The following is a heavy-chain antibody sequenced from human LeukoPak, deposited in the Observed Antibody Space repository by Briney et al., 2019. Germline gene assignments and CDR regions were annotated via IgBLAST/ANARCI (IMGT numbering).Heavy chain of an antibody. CDR1: GFSLSTSGMC. V-gene: IGHV2-70*01. J-gene: IGHJ6*03. D-gene: IGHD2-2*01. CDR3: ARIVVVPAAIDDYYYMDV. Sequence: SGPTLVNPTQTPTLTCTFSGFSLSTSGMCVSWIRQPPGKALEWLAHIDWDDDKYYSTSLKTRLTISKDTSKNQVVLTMTNMDPVDTATYYCARIVVVPAAIDDYYYMDVWGKGTTVTVSS. CDR2: IDWDDDK.